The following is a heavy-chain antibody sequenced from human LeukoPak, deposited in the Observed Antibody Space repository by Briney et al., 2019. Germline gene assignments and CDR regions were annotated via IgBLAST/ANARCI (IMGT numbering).Heavy chain of an antibody. CDR3: AREVPNADYFDY. V-gene: IGHV3-30-3*01. D-gene: IGHD2-2*01. CDR1: GFIFSSYA. Sequence: GGSLRLSCEASGFIFSSYAMHWVRQAPGKGLEWVALVSDDGAKEYYVESVRGRFTISRDNAKSSLYLQMNSLRAEDTAVYYCAREVPNADYFDYWGQGTLVTVSS. CDR2: VSDDGAKE. J-gene: IGHJ4*02.